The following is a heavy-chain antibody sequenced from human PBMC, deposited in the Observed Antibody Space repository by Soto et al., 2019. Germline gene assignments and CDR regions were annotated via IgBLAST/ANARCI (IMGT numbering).Heavy chain of an antibody. J-gene: IGHJ4*02. D-gene: IGHD2-15*01. V-gene: IGHV1-69*01. CDR1: GGSFSDFA. CDR3: ARGGIVAVPAVLSSYDDYTNFRFDS. Sequence: QVQLAQSGAEVRKPGSSVKVSCRASGGSFSDFAFSWVRQAPGQGLEWMGGIIPMFAATKYAQRFQDRVTIPADASTKTVYLSLSSLTSDVSAVYYCARGGIVAVPAVLSSYDDYTNFRFDSWGQGTLVSV. CDR2: IIPMFAAT.